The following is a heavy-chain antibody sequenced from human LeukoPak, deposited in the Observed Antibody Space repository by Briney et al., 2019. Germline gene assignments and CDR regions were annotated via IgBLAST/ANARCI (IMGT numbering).Heavy chain of an antibody. CDR2: INWNGGST. CDR1: GFTFDDYG. D-gene: IGHD5-24*01. Sequence: GGSLRLSCAASGFTFDDYGMSWVRQAPGKGLEWVSGINWNGGSTGYADSVKGRFTISRDNAKNSLYLQMNSLRAEDTAVYYCAKDDRWLQFCCWGQGTLVTVSA. J-gene: IGHJ4*02. V-gene: IGHV3-20*04. CDR3: AKDDRWLQFCC.